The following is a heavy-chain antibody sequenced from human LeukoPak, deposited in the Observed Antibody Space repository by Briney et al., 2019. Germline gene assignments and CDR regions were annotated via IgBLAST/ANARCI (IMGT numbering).Heavy chain of an antibody. V-gene: IGHV3-23*01. J-gene: IGHJ4*02. CDR2: ISGSGGTT. CDR3: VRDPGVVTFYFDS. CDR1: GFTFSSYA. Sequence: KTGGSLRLSCAASGFTFSSYAMSWVRQAPGKGLEWVSSISGSGGTTYYADSVKGRFTISRDNSKNTLYLQMDSLKDEDTAVYYCVRDPGVVTFYFDSWGQGTQVTVTS. D-gene: IGHD2-21*02.